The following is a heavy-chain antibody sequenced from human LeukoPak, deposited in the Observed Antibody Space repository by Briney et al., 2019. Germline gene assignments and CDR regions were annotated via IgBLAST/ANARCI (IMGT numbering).Heavy chain of an antibody. Sequence: GGSLRLFCAAPGFTFRRYGLHGVSQAPGKGLEWVAFIRDDGSTRYYADTVKGRFTVSRDNSKNTLYLQMNSLRAEDTAVYYCARDGPYDYVWGSPIGFYYYGMDVWGQGTTVTVSS. CDR1: GFTFRRYG. CDR2: IRDDGSTR. V-gene: IGHV3-30*02. J-gene: IGHJ6*02. CDR3: ARDGPYDYVWGSPIGFYYYGMDV. D-gene: IGHD3-16*01.